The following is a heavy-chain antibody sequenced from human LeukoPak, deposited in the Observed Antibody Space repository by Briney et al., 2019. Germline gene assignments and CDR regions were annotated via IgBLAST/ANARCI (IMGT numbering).Heavy chain of an antibody. Sequence: GGSLRLSCTASGFAITTSWMTCVRQAPGKGLEWVANIKPDGSEKYYLDSVKGRFTVSRDNVKNSLYYCAIDPTTPPQVPPAINWFDPWGQGTLVTVSS. CDR3: NWFDP. CDR1: GFAITTSW. D-gene: IGHD2-2*01. CDR2: IKPDGSEK. V-gene: IGHV3-7*02. J-gene: IGHJ5*02.